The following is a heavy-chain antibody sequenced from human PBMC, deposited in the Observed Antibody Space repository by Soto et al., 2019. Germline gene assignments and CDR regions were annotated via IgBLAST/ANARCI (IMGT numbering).Heavy chain of an antibody. CDR2: MYPGDSDT. Sequence: PGESLKISCRGSGYDFNTNWFGWVRQLPGRGLEWVGIMYPGDSDTRYNPSLQGQVTLSADVTVSTAFLQWRSLKTSDTGMYFCARLPRDCNKTSCYYADHWGQGTQVTVSS. CDR1: GYDFNTNW. D-gene: IGHD2-2*01. V-gene: IGHV5-51*01. CDR3: ARLPRDCNKTSCYYADH. J-gene: IGHJ4*02.